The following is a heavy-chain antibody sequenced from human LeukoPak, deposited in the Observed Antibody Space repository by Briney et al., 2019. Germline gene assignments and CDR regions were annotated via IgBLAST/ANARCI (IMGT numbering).Heavy chain of an antibody. D-gene: IGHD6-19*01. CDR1: GFTFSSYS. CDR3: ARDRRLVAVAGTGIGY. V-gene: IGHV3-21*01. J-gene: IGHJ4*02. Sequence: PGGSLRLSCAASGFTFSSYSMNWVRQAPGKGLEWVSSISSSSSCIYYADSVKGRFTISRDNAKNSLYLQMNSLRAEDTAVYYCARDRRLVAVAGTGIGYWGQGTLVTVSS. CDR2: ISSSSSCI.